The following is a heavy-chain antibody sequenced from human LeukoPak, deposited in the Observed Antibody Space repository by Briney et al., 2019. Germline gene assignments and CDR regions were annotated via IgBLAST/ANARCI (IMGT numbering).Heavy chain of an antibody. Sequence: PGESLKISCKGSGYSFTSYWISWVRQMPGKGLEWMGRIDPSDSYTNYSPSFQGHVTISADKSISTAYLQWSSLKASDTAMYYCRLGELSSADYWGQGTLVTVSS. J-gene: IGHJ4*02. CDR2: IDPSDSYT. CDR1: GYSFTSYW. V-gene: IGHV5-10-1*01. CDR3: RLGELSSADY. D-gene: IGHD3-16*02.